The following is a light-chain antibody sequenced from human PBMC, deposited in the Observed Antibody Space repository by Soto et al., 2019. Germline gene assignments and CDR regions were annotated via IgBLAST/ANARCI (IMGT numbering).Light chain of an antibody. CDR3: CSYAASSALGV. CDR1: SSDVGGYNY. Sequence: QSALTQPASVSGSPGQSITISCTGTSSDVGGYNYVSWYQQHPGKAPKLMIYEVRNRPSGVSNRFSGSKSGDTASLTISGLQAEDEANYYCCSYAASSALGVFGGGTKLTVL. J-gene: IGLJ3*02. CDR2: EVR. V-gene: IGLV2-14*01.